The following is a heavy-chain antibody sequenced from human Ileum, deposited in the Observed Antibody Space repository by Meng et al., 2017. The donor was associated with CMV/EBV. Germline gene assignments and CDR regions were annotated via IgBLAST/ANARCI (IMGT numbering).Heavy chain of an antibody. CDR3: ARWRVVTFAFDY. CDR1: GCSISSNTHY. CDR2: IYYSGSP. J-gene: IGHJ4*02. V-gene: IGHV4-39*07. D-gene: IGHD2-21*02. Sequence: TVSGCSISSNTHYWAWIRQPPGKGLEWVGSIYYSGSPSSTPSLEALVTISLDTSSSEFSLKVNSVTAADTAVYYCARWRVVTFAFDYWGQGSLVTVSS.